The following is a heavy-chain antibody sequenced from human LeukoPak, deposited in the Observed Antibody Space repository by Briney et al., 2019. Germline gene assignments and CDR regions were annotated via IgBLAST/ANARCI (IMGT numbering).Heavy chain of an antibody. Sequence: SETLSLTCTVSGGSISSRNYYWSWIRQPPGKGLEWIGEISHSGSTNYNPSLKSRVTISVDTSKNQFSLKLSSVTAADTAVYYCAAQYSGYVRLDYWGQGTLVTVSS. CDR3: AAQYSGYVRLDY. J-gene: IGHJ4*02. CDR1: GGSISSRNYY. D-gene: IGHD5-12*01. V-gene: IGHV4-39*01. CDR2: ISHSGST.